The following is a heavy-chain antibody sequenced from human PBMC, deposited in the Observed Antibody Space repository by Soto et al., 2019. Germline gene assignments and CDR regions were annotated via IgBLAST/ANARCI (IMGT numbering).Heavy chain of an antibody. V-gene: IGHV1-3*01. J-gene: IGHJ6*02. CDR2: INAGNGNT. Sequence: ASVKVSCKASGYTFTSYAMHWVRQAPGQRLEWMGWINAGNGNTKYSQKFQGRVTITRDTSASTAYMELSSLRSEDTAVYYCARVGVTLIVPGWGMDVWGQGTTVIVSS. CDR3: ARVGVTLIVPGWGMDV. D-gene: IGHD3-22*01. CDR1: GYTFTSYA.